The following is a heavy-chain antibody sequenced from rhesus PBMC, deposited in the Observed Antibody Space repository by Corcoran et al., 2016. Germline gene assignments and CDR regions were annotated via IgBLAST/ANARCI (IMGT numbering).Heavy chain of an antibody. D-gene: IGHD3-22*01. V-gene: IGHV5-20*01. CDR1: GYSFTSYW. CDR3: AKGVSGVTPDY. J-gene: IGHJ4*01. CDR2: IDPSDSDT. Sequence: EVQLVQSGAEVKRPGESLKISCKTSGYSFTSYWISWVRPMTGKGLEWMGAIDPSDSDTRYNPSFQGQVTISADKSISTAYLQWSRLKASDTATYYCAKGVSGVTPDYWGQGVLVTVSS.